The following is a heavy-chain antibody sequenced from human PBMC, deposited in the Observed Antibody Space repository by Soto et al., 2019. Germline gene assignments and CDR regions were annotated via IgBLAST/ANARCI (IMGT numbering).Heavy chain of an antibody. V-gene: IGHV4-59*01. CDR1: GGSITGYY. CDR3: PRHGGVPKLQNGMRV. Sequence: PSETLSLTCTVSGGSITGYYWSWIRQPPGRGLEWIGYIYYAGNTLYTPSLKSRVTISVDTSKNQFSLKLSSVTASDTAVYYCPRHGGVPKLQNGMRVWGQRTTV. CDR2: IYYAGNT. D-gene: IGHD2-15*01. J-gene: IGHJ6*02.